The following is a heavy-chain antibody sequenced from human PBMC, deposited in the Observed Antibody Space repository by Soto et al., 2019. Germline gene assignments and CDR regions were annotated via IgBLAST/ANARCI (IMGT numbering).Heavy chain of an antibody. CDR2: IYSGGST. CDR3: AREGYCISTSCLSGPYYYGMDV. J-gene: IGHJ6*02. V-gene: IGHV3-66*01. Sequence: PGGSLRLSCAASGFTVSSNYMSWVHQAPGKGLEWVSVIYSGGSTYYADSVKGRFTISRDNSKNTLYLQMNSLRAEDTAVYYCAREGYCISTSCLSGPYYYGMDVWGQGTTVTAP. D-gene: IGHD2-2*01. CDR1: GFTVSSNY.